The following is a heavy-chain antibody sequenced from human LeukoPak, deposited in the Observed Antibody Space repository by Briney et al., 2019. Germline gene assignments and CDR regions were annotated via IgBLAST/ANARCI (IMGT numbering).Heavy chain of an antibody. V-gene: IGHV1-8*01. CDR3: AREHNSYGLNY. J-gene: IGHJ4*02. D-gene: IGHD5-18*01. Sequence: ASVKVSCKASGYTFTSYDINWVRQATGQGLEWMGWMNPNSGNTGYEQKFQGRVTMTRNTSISTAYMELSSLRSEDTAVYYCAREHNSYGLNYWGQGTLVTVSS. CDR1: GYTFTSYD. CDR2: MNPNSGNT.